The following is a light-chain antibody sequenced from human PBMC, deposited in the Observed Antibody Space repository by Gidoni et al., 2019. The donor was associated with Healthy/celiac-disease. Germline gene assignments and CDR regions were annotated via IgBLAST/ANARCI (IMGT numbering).Light chain of an antibody. CDR3: QQRSNWRWT. Sequence: EIVLTQSPATLSLSPGERATLSCRASQSVSSYLAWYQQKPGLAPRLLIYDASNRATGIPARFSGSGSGTDFTLTISSLEAEDFAVYYCQQRSNWRWTFGQGTKVEIK. J-gene: IGKJ1*01. CDR2: DAS. V-gene: IGKV3-11*01. CDR1: QSVSSY.